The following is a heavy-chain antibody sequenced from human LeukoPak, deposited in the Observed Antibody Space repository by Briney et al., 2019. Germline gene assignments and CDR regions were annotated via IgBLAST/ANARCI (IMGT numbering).Heavy chain of an antibody. CDR3: ARDNNGDY. J-gene: IGHJ4*02. CDR2: ISYDGSNK. Sequence: GGSLRLSCAASGITFSNYAIQWVRQAPGKGLEWVAVISYDGSNKYYADSVKGRFTISRDNSKNTLFLQMNSLRAEDTAVYYCARDNNGDYWGQGTLVTVSS. CDR1: GITFSNYA. V-gene: IGHV3-30*04. D-gene: IGHD1-14*01.